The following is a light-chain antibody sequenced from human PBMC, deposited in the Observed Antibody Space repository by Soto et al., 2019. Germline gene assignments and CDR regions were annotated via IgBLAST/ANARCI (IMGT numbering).Light chain of an antibody. J-gene: IGLJ2*01. CDR3: QSADSRGTYLV. CDR1: ALPKQY. CDR2: KDT. Sequence: SYELTQPPSVSVSPGQTARITCSGDALPKQYGYWYHQRPGQAPVLLIYKDTERPSGIPERFSGSTSGTRLTLTISGVRAEDEADYYCQSADSRGTYLVFGGGTKLTVL. V-gene: IGLV3-25*02.